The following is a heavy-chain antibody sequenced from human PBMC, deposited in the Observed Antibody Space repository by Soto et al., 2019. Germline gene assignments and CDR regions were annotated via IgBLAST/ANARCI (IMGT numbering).Heavy chain of an antibody. J-gene: IGHJ2*01. CDR3: ARNYGGNSQFFDL. V-gene: IGHV4-59*11. D-gene: IGHD4-17*01. Sequence: QVQLQESGPGLVKPSETLSLTCSVSGDAISRHYWSWIRQSPGKGLEWLGYFFHTGTALCNPSLKSRVSMSVDTSKNQFSLRLPSVIPADTAVYFCARNYGGNSQFFDLWGRGTLVTVSS. CDR2: FFHTGTA. CDR1: GDAISRHY.